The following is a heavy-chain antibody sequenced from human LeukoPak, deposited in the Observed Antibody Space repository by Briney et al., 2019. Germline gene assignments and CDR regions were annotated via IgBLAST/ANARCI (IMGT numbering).Heavy chain of an antibody. J-gene: IGHJ4*02. CDR1: GYTFTSYY. Sequence: ASVKVSCKASGYTFTSYYMHWVRQAPGQGLEWMGIINPSGGSTSYAQKFQGRVTMTRSTSISTAYMELSSLRSEDTAVYYCARSPTGLDTDFDYWGQGTLVTVSS. CDR2: INPSGGST. D-gene: IGHD1-14*01. CDR3: ARSPTGLDTDFDY. V-gene: IGHV1-46*01.